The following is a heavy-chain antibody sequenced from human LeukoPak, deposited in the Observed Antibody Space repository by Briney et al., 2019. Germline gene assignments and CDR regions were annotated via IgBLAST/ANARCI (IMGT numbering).Heavy chain of an antibody. CDR1: GFTFSSYC. V-gene: IGHV3-33*01. CDR3: AREKKVLRFLEWLLRDAFDI. CDR2: IWYDGSNK. D-gene: IGHD3-3*01. J-gene: IGHJ3*02. Sequence: GSLRLSCAASGFTFSSYCMHWVRQAPGKGLEWVAVIWYDGSNKYYADSVKGRFTISRDNSKNTLYLQMNSLRAEDTAVYYCAREKKVLRFLEWLLRDAFDIWGQGTMVTVSS.